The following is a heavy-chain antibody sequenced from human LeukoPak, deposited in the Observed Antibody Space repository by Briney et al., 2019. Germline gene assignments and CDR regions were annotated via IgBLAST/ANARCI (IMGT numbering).Heavy chain of an antibody. CDR1: GGSISSSSYY. D-gene: IGHD7-27*01. CDR3: ARVDPFLGTNFDY. J-gene: IGHJ4*02. CDR2: IYYSGST. V-gene: IGHV4-61*05. Sequence: SETLSLTCTVSGGSISSSSYYWGWIRQPPGKGLEWIGYIYYSGSTNYNPSLKSRVTISVDTSKNQFSLKLSSVTAADTAVYYCARVDPFLGTNFDYWGQGTLVTVSS.